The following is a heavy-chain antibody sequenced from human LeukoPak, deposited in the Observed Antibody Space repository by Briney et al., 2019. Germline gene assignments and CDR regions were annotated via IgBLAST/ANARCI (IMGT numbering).Heavy chain of an antibody. CDR2: IYYSGST. J-gene: IGHJ6*02. D-gene: IGHD3-10*01. CDR1: GGSISSSSYY. CDR3: ARGVLLNKYMDV. Sequence: SETLSLTCTVSGGSISSSSYYWGWIRQPPGKGLEWIGSIYYSGSTYYNPSLKSRVTISVDTSKNQFSLKLSSVTAADTAVYYCARGVLLNKYMDVWGQGTTVTVSS. V-gene: IGHV4-39*07.